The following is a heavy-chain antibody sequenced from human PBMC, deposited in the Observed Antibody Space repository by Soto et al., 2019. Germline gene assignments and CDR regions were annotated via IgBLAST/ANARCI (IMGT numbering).Heavy chain of an antibody. CDR2: IYSGGTT. Sequence: EVQLVETGGGLIQPGGSLRLSCEVTGFTVSSNYMSWVRQAPGKGLEWVSVIYSGGTTYSADSVKGRFTISRDDSKNTLYLQMNSLRAEDTAVYYCARARGSSSRWFDPWGQGTLVTVSS. CDR1: GFTVSSNY. CDR3: ARARGSSSRWFDP. J-gene: IGHJ5*02. D-gene: IGHD1-26*01. V-gene: IGHV3-53*02.